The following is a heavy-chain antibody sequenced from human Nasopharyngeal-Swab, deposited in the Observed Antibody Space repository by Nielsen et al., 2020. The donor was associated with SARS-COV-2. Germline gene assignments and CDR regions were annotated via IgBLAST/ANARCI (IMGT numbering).Heavy chain of an antibody. V-gene: IGHV3-23*01. Sequence: LRLSCAASGFSFSSYAMSWVRQAPGKGLEWVSAISGSGGSTYYADSVKGRFTISRDNSKNTLYLQMNSLRAEDTAVYYCAKVSWEWELLRWYFDYWGQGTLVTVSS. J-gene: IGHJ4*02. CDR3: AKVSWEWELLRWYFDY. CDR2: ISGSGGST. CDR1: GFSFSSYA. D-gene: IGHD1-26*01.